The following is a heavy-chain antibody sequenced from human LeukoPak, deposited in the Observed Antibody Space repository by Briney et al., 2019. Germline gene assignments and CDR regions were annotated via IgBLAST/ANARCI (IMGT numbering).Heavy chain of an antibody. D-gene: IGHD7-27*01. Sequence: ASVKVSCKASVGTFSSYAISWVRQAPGQGLEWMGGIIPIFGTANYAQKLQGRVTITTDESTSTAYMELSSLRSEDTAVYYCARFWGSPSPYMDVWGKGTTVTVSS. CDR3: ARFWGSPSPYMDV. CDR1: VGTFSSYA. V-gene: IGHV1-69*05. J-gene: IGHJ6*03. CDR2: IIPIFGTA.